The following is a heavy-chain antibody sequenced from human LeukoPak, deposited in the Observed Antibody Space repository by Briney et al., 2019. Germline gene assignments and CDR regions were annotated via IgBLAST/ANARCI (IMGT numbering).Heavy chain of an antibody. V-gene: IGHV3-23*01. J-gene: IGHJ4*02. Sequence: PGGSLRLSCAASGFTFSSYAMSWVRQAPGKGLEWVSGITGGGDDTYHADSVKGRFTISRDNSKSTLYLQMSSLRAEDSAIYYCAKGSASGRPYYFDYWGQGILVTVSS. D-gene: IGHD2-15*01. CDR2: ITGGGDDT. CDR1: GFTFSSYA. CDR3: AKGSASGRPYYFDY.